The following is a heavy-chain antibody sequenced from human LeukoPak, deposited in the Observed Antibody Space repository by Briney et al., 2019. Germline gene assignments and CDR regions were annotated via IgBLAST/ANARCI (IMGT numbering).Heavy chain of an antibody. J-gene: IGHJ3*02. Sequence: ASVKVSCKASGYTFSSYGLSWVRQAPGQGLEWMGWISGYNGNTNYAQKVQGSVTMTTDTSTSTAYMELRSLRSDDTAVYYCARDALGISDAFDIWGQGTMVTVS. V-gene: IGHV1-18*01. CDR3: ARDALGISDAFDI. D-gene: IGHD1-26*01. CDR2: ISGYNGNT. CDR1: GYTFSSYG.